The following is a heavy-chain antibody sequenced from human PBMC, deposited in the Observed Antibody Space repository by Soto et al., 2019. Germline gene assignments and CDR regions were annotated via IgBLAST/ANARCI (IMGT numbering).Heavy chain of an antibody. CDR2: ISWNSGSI. D-gene: IGHD6-13*01. Sequence: GGSLRLSCAASGFTFDDYAMHWARQAPGKGLEWVSGISWNSGSIGYADSVKGRFTISRDNAKNSLYLQMNSLRAEDTALYYCAKDLAAGPRGYWGQGTLVTVSS. J-gene: IGHJ4*02. V-gene: IGHV3-9*01. CDR1: GFTFDDYA. CDR3: AKDLAAGPRGY.